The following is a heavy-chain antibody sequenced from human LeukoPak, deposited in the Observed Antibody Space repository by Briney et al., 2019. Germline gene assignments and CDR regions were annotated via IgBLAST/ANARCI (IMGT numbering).Heavy chain of an antibody. Sequence: PSETLSLTCAVYGGSFSGYYWSWIRQPAGKGLEWIGRIYTSGSTNYNPSLKSRVTMSVDTSKNQFSLKLSSVTAADTAVYYCARALAYYYDSSGYYPMYYFDYWGQGTLVTVSS. CDR1: GGSFSGYY. J-gene: IGHJ4*02. V-gene: IGHV4-59*10. D-gene: IGHD3-22*01. CDR3: ARALAYYYDSSGYYPMYYFDY. CDR2: IYTSGST.